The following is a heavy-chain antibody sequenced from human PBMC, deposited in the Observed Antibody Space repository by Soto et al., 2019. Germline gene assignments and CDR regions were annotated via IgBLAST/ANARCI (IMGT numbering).Heavy chain of an antibody. V-gene: IGHV2-5*02. Sequence: QITLKESGPTLVKPTQTLTLTCTFSGFSLSTSGVGVGWIRQPPGKALEWLALIYWDDDKRYRPSLKSRLTITKDTSKNQVVLTMTNMDPVDTATYYCAHRPSYCSCGSCYSGFDYWGQGTLVTVSS. J-gene: IGHJ4*02. CDR1: GFSLSTSGVG. D-gene: IGHD2-15*01. CDR3: AHRPSYCSCGSCYSGFDY. CDR2: IYWDDDK.